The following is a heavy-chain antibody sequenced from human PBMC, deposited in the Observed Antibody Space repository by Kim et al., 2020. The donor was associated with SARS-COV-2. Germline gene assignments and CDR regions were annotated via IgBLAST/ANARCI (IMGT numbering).Heavy chain of an antibody. V-gene: IGHV3-23*01. Sequence: GGSLRLSCAASGFTFSSYAMSWVRQAPGKGLEWVSGITSGGNTYYADSVKGRFTISRDNSKNTLYLQINSLRAEDTAVYYCAKDYDSSGYYAPYFDYWGQGTLVTVSS. CDR1: GFTFSSYA. D-gene: IGHD3-22*01. J-gene: IGHJ4*02. CDR3: AKDYDSSGYYAPYFDY. CDR2: ITSGGNT.